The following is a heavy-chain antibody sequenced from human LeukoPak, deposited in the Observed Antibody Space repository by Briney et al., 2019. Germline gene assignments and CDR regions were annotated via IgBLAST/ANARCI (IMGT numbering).Heavy chain of an antibody. CDR3: ARFAGSGSYYIDY. D-gene: IGHD3-10*01. J-gene: IGHJ4*02. CDR2: IGGSGTTI. CDR1: GFTFSDYY. V-gene: IGHV3-11*01. Sequence: GGSLRLSCAASGFTFSDYYMSWIRQAPGKGLEWVSYIGGSGTTIFYAHSVKGRFTISRDNAKNSLYLQMNSLRAEDTVVYYCARFAGSGSYYIDYWGQGTLITVSS.